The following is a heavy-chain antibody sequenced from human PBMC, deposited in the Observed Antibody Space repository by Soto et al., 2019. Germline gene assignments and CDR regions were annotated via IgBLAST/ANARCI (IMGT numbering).Heavy chain of an antibody. CDR3: AREATIAARLDS. J-gene: IGHJ4*02. V-gene: IGHV4-59*12. Sequence: SETLSLTCTVSGDSISSYYWSWIRQPPGKGLEWIGYIYYSGSPDYNPSLKTRVTISVDTSKNQFSLKLSSVTAADTAVYYCAREATIAARLDSWGQGTLVTVS. D-gene: IGHD6-6*01. CDR2: IYYSGSP. CDR1: GDSISSYY.